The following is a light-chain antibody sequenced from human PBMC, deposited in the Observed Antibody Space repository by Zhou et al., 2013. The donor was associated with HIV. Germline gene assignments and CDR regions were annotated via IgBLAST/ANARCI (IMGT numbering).Light chain of an antibody. CDR1: QGISHY. V-gene: IGKV1-17*03. CDR2: AAS. J-gene: IGKJ4*01. CDR3: QQYKTVPLT. Sequence: DIQMTQSPSAMSASVGDRVTITCRASQGISHYLAWFQQKPGKVPKRLIYAASSLQSGVPSRFSGSGSGTEFSLTITALQPDDFATYFCQQYKTVPLTFGGGTRVEIK.